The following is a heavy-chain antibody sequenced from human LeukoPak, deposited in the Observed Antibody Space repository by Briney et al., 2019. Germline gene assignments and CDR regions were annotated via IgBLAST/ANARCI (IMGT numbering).Heavy chain of an antibody. CDR2: ISSSSSYT. J-gene: IGHJ3*02. CDR3: ASIAAAGNDAFDI. D-gene: IGHD6-13*01. V-gene: IGHV3-11*03. Sequence: GGSLRLSCAASGFTFSDYYMSWIRQAPGKGLEWVSYISSSSSYTNYADSVKGRFTISRDNAKNSLYLQMNSLRAEDTAVYYCASIAAAGNDAFDIWGQGTPVTVSS. CDR1: GFTFSDYY.